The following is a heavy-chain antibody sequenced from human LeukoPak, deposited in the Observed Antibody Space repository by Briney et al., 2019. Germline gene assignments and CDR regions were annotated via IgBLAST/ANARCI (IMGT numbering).Heavy chain of an antibody. D-gene: IGHD5-24*01. CDR2: IYTSGST. Sequence: SETLSLTCTVSGGSISSYYWNWIRQPAGKGLEWIGHIYTSGSTNYNPSLKSRVTISVDTSKNQISLKLSSVTAADTAVYYCARGVEMATILVGLWGQGTLVTVSS. V-gene: IGHV4-4*07. CDR1: GGSISSYY. CDR3: ARGVEMATILVGL. J-gene: IGHJ4*02.